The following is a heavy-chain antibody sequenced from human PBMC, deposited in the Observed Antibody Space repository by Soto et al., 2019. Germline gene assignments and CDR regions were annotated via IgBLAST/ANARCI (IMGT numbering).Heavy chain of an antibody. CDR3: ARKYCSSTSCLFDY. D-gene: IGHD2-2*01. CDR1: DYTFTSYD. Sequence: QVQLVQSGAEVKKPGASVKVSCKASDYTFTSYDISWVRQTPGQGLEWMGWISAYNGNTNYAQKLQGRVTMTTDTSTSTAYMELRSLRSDDTAVYYCARKYCSSTSCLFDYWGQGTLVTVSS. CDR2: ISAYNGNT. J-gene: IGHJ4*02. V-gene: IGHV1-18*01.